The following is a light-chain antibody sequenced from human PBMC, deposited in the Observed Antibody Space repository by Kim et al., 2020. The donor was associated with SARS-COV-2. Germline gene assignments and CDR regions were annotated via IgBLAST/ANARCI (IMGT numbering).Light chain of an antibody. V-gene: IGLV2-23*02. Sequence: GQSINISCTGTSSDVGNYNLVSWYQQHPDKAPKLMIYEVTKRPSGVSNRFSGSKSGNTASLTISGLQAEDEADYYCCSYAGSSTVVFGGGTQLTVL. J-gene: IGLJ2*01. CDR3: CSYAGSSTVV. CDR2: EVT. CDR1: SSDVGNYNL.